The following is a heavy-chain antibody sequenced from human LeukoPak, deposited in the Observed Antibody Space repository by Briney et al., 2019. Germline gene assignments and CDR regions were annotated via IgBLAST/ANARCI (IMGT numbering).Heavy chain of an antibody. J-gene: IGHJ6*02. D-gene: IGHD1-7*01. CDR3: ARDNWNYGSSMDV. Sequence: PSQTLSLTCTVSGGSISSGGYYWSWIRQHPGKGLEWIGYIYYSGSTNYNPSLKSRVTISVDTSKNQFSLKLSSVTAADTAVYHCARDNWNYGSSMDVWGQGTTVTVSS. CDR2: IYYSGST. V-gene: IGHV4-31*03. CDR1: GGSISSGGYY.